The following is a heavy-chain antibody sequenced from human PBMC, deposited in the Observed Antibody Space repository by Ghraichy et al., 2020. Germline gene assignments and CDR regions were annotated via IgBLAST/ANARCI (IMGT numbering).Heavy chain of an antibody. Sequence: SETLSLTCAVSGGSISSSNWWSWLRQAPGRGLEWIGEIYHSGSTNYNPSLRSRVSISLDKSKHQFFLKLTSVTAADTAVYYCARGDRIAARPYYFDYWGQETLVTISS. CDR2: IYHSGST. J-gene: IGHJ4*02. V-gene: IGHV4-4*02. CDR1: GGSISSSNW. CDR3: ARGDRIAARPYYFDY. D-gene: IGHD6-6*01.